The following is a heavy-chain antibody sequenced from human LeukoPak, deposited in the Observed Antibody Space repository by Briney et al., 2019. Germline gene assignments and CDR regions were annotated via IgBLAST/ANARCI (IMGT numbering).Heavy chain of an antibody. CDR3: ARGVGTGAFDI. V-gene: IGHV3-21*01. D-gene: IGHD2-15*01. Sequence: GGSLRLSCAASGFTFSSYSMNWVRQAPGKGLEWVSSISSSSSYIYYADSVKGRFTISRDNAKNSLYLQMNSLRAEDTAVYYCARGVGTGAFDIWGQGTMVTVSS. J-gene: IGHJ3*02. CDR2: ISSSSSYI. CDR1: GFTFSSYS.